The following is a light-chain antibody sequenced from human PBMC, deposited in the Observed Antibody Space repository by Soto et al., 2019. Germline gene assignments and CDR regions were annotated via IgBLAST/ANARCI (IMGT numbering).Light chain of an antibody. V-gene: IGKV3-15*01. Sequence: EIVMTQSPATLSVFPGERATLFCRASQSVSSNLAWYQQKPGQAPRLLIYGASTRATGIPARFSGSGSGTDFTLTISSLQSEDFAVYYCQQYNNWPPYTFGQGTKLEIK. CDR1: QSVSSN. CDR3: QQYNNWPPYT. CDR2: GAS. J-gene: IGKJ2*01.